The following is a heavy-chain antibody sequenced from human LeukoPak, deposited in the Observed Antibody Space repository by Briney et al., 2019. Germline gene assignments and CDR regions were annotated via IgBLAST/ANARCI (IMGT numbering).Heavy chain of an antibody. CDR3: ARGATDTTRWFDP. CDR1: GFTLSSYE. D-gene: IGHD1-7*01. CDR2: ISASGATR. J-gene: IGHJ5*02. Sequence: GSLRLSCAASGFTLSSYEMNWVRQAPGKGLEWVSYISASGATRYYADSVKGRFTISRDNAKNSLYLRMNGLRADDTATYYCARGATDTTRWFDPWGQGTLVTVSS. V-gene: IGHV3-48*03.